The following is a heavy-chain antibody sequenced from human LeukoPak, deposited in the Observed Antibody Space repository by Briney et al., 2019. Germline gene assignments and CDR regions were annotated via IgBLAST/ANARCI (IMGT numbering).Heavy chain of an antibody. J-gene: IGHJ4*02. CDR3: ARKGYSSGRTHFDY. CDR2: ISYDGSNK. CDR1: GFTFSSYA. D-gene: IGHD6-19*01. V-gene: IGHV3-30-3*01. Sequence: PGRSLRLSCAASGFTFSSYAMHWVRQAPGKGLEWVAVISYDGSNKYYADSVKGRFTISRDNSKNTLYLQMNSLGAEDTAVYYCARKGYSSGRTHFDYWGQGTLVTVSS.